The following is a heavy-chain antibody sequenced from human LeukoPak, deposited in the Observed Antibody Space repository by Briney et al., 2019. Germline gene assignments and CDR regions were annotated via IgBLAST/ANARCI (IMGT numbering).Heavy chain of an antibody. D-gene: IGHD6-19*01. J-gene: IGHJ4*02. V-gene: IGHV3-11*06. CDR3: ARDGGAVAGTLSATH. CDR1: GFTFSDYY. Sequence: GGSLRLSCAASGFTFSDYYMSWIRQAPGKGLEWVSYISGSSTYTSYADSVKGRFTISRDNAKNSLYLQMNSLRDEDTALYYCARDGGAVAGTLSATHWGQGTLVTVSS. CDR2: ISGSSTYT.